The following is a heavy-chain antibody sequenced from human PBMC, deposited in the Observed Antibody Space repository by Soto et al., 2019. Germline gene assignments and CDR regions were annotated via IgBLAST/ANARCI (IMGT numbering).Heavy chain of an antibody. D-gene: IGHD5-18*01. CDR1: VFTFSDYY. J-gene: IGHJ4*02. CDR3: ARHHSLGGYTYGKFEC. CDR2: ISSRSSYT. V-gene: IGHV3-11*06. Sequence: PVGSLRLSCAASVFTFSDYYMSWIRHSPGKWLEWVSHISSRSSYTNYADSVKGRFTISRDNAKNTLYLQMNRLRADDTAVYYCARHHSLGGYTYGKFECLGQGTLVLVS.